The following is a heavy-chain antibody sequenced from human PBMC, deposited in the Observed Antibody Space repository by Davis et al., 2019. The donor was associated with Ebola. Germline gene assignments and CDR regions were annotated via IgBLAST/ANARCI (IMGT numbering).Heavy chain of an antibody. CDR3: ARHSYGYEGGYYYYYGMDV. D-gene: IGHD5-18*01. CDR2: IYYSGST. V-gene: IGHV4-59*12. Sequence: MPSETLSLTCTVSGGSISSYYWSWIRQPPGKGLEWIGYIYYSGSTNYNPSLKSRVTISVDKSKNQFSLKLSSVTAADTAVYYCARHSYGYEGGYYYYYGMDVWGQGTTVTVSS. J-gene: IGHJ6*02. CDR1: GGSISSYY.